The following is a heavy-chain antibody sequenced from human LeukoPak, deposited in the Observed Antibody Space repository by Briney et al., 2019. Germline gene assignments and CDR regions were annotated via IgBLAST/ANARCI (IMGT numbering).Heavy chain of an antibody. Sequence: GGSLRLSCAASGFTFSSYAMSWVRQAPGKRLEWVSAISGSGGSTYYADSVKGRFTISRDNSKNTLYLQMNSLRAEDTAVYYCAKDLLGSSAPRYYYYYGMDVWGQGTTVTVSS. CDR3: AKDLLGSSAPRYYYYYGMDV. D-gene: IGHD6-19*01. CDR1: GFTFSSYA. J-gene: IGHJ6*02. V-gene: IGHV3-23*01. CDR2: ISGSGGST.